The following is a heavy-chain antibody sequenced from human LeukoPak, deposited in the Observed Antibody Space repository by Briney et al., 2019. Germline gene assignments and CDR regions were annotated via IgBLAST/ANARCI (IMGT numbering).Heavy chain of an antibody. J-gene: IGHJ6*03. CDR1: GYIFTGYY. Sequence: ASVKVSCKASGYIFTGYYMHWVRQAPGQGLEWMGWINPNSGGTNYAQKLQGRVTMTTDTSTSTAYMELRSLRFDETAVYYCARAENSGYDWVGYYYMDVWGKGTTVTVSS. D-gene: IGHD5-12*01. CDR2: INPNSGGT. V-gene: IGHV1-2*02. CDR3: ARAENSGYDWVGYYYMDV.